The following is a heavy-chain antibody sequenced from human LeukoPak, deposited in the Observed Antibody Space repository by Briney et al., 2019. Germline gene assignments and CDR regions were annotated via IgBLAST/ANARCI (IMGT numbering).Heavy chain of an antibody. J-gene: IGHJ4*02. CDR1: GYTFTSYG. Sequence: ASVKVSCKASGYTFTSYGISWVRQAPGKGLEWMGCISACDGNTNYAQKLQGRVTITTDTSTSTAYMELRSLRSDDAAVYYCARWDGVTTVIYFDYWGEGTLVTVSS. CDR2: ISACDGNT. D-gene: IGHD4-17*01. CDR3: ARWDGVTTVIYFDY. V-gene: IGHV1-18*01.